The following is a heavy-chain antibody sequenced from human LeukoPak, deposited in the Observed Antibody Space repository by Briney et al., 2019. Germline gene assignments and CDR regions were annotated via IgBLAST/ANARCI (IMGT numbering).Heavy chain of an antibody. J-gene: IGHJ4*02. CDR3: ARSFGRSIAAGPFDY. CDR2: ISSSSSTI. Sequence: GGSLRLSCAASGFTFSSYSMNWVRQAPGKGLEWVSYISSSSSTIYYADSVKGRFTISRDNSKNTLYLQMNSLRAEDTAVYYCARSFGRSIAAGPFDYWGQGTLVTVSS. V-gene: IGHV3-48*01. CDR1: GFTFSSYS. D-gene: IGHD6-6*01.